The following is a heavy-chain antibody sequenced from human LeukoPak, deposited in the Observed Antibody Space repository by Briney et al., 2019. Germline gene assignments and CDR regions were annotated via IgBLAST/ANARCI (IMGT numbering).Heavy chain of an antibody. CDR1: GYTFTSYG. D-gene: IGHD6-19*01. Sequence: SVKVSCKASGYTFTSYGISWVRQAPGQGLEWMGGIIPIFGTANYAQKFQGRVTITADESTSTAYMELSSLRSEDTAVYYCASRVGSPSSGWYYFDYWGQGTLVTVSS. CDR2: IIPIFGTA. CDR3: ASRVGSPSSGWYYFDY. V-gene: IGHV1-69*13. J-gene: IGHJ4*02.